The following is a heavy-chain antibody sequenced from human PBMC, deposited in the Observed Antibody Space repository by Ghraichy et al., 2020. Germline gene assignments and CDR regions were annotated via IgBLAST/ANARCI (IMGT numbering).Heavy chain of an antibody. Sequence: GGSLRLSCAASGFTFSSYAMSWVRQAPGKGLEWVSAISGSGGSTYYADSVKGRFTISRDNSKNTLYLQMNSLRAEDTAVYYCAKDSEEMTTVSPFDAFDIWGQGTMVTVSS. CDR3: AKDSEEMTTVSPFDAFDI. D-gene: IGHD4-11*01. V-gene: IGHV3-23*01. CDR1: GFTFSSYA. CDR2: ISGSGGST. J-gene: IGHJ3*02.